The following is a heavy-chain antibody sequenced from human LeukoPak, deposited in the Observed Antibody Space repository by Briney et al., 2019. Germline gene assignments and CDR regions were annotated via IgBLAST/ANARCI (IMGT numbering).Heavy chain of an antibody. CDR3: ARAMVRGVIYAPIGY. CDR1: GFTFSSYA. CDR2: ISSNGGST. V-gene: IGHV3-64*01. D-gene: IGHD3-10*01. J-gene: IGHJ4*02. Sequence: GGSLRLSCAASGFTFSSYAMHWIRQAPGKGLEYVSAISSNGGSTYYANSVKGRFTISRDNSKNTLYLQMGSLRAEDMAVYYCARAMVRGVIYAPIGYWGQGTLVTVSS.